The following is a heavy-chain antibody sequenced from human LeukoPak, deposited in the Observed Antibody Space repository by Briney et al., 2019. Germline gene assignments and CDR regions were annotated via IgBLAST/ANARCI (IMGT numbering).Heavy chain of an antibody. CDR1: GFTFSSYE. V-gene: IGHV3-48*03. J-gene: IGHJ4*02. CDR3: AREPGQDSSGYYYFDY. Sequence: GGSLRLSCAASGFTFSSYEMNWVRQAPGKGLEWVSYISSSGSTIYYADSVKGRFTISRDNAKNSLYLQMNSLRAEDTAVYYCAREPGQDSSGYYYFDYWGQGTLVTVSS. D-gene: IGHD3-22*01. CDR2: ISSSGSTI.